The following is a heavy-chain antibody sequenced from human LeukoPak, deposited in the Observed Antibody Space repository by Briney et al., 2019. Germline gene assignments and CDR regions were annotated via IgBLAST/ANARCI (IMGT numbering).Heavy chain of an antibody. J-gene: IGHJ4*02. Sequence: PGGSLRLSCAASGFTFGSYAMSWVRQAPGKGLEWVSAISGSGGSTYYADSVKGRFTISRDNSKNTLYLQMNSLRAEDTAVYYCAKDSYYGSGSPHDYWGQGTLVTVSS. CDR1: GFTFGSYA. D-gene: IGHD3-10*01. V-gene: IGHV3-23*01. CDR2: ISGSGGST. CDR3: AKDSYYGSGSPHDY.